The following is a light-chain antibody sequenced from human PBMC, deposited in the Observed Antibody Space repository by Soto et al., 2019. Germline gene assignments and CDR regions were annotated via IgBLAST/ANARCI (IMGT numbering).Light chain of an antibody. J-gene: IGKJ4*01. CDR2: DAS. V-gene: IGKV3-11*01. CDR1: QNINNY. Sequence: EIVLTQSPATLSLSPGDTATLSCRASQNINNYLAWYQQKSGQAPRLLIFDASNRATGIPPRFSGRGSGTDFTLTISSLEPEDFAVYYCQQFGSSLTFGGGTKV. CDR3: QQFGSSLT.